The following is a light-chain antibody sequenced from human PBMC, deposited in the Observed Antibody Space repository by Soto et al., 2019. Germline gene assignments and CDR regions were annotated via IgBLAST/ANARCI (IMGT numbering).Light chain of an antibody. Sequence: QSVLTQPASVSGSPGQSITISCTGTSSDVGGYNLVSWYQQHPGKAPKLRIYEGSKRPSGVSNRFSGSKSGNTASLTISGLQAEDEADYYCCSYAGSSTSYGFGTGTKVTVL. CDR1: SSDVGGYNL. CDR3: CSYAGSSTSYG. V-gene: IGLV2-23*01. J-gene: IGLJ1*01. CDR2: EGS.